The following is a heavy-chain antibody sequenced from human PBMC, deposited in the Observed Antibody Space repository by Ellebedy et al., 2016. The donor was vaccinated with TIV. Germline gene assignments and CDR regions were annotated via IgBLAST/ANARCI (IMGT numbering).Heavy chain of an antibody. CDR1: GFAFNTYW. D-gene: IGHD6-6*01. J-gene: IGHJ6*02. CDR3: ARGHSTSSMYYYYGMDV. Sequence: PGGSLRLSCAASGFAFNTYWMTWVRQAPGKGLEWVANIKQDGREKYYVDAVQGRFTISRDNAKNSLYLQMKTLRADDTAVYYCARGHSTSSMYYYYGMDVWGHGTTVIVSS. CDR2: IKQDGREK. V-gene: IGHV3-7*04.